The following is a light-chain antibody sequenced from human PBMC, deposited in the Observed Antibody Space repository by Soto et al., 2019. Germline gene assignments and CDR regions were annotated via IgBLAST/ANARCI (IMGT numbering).Light chain of an antibody. CDR2: DVS. CDR3: QQYGSPPT. J-gene: IGKJ1*01. CDR1: QSVSSNY. V-gene: IGKV3-20*01. Sequence: EIVLTQSPGTLSLSPGERATLSCRSSQSVSSNYFAWYQQKPDQAPRLVIYDVSGRATGIPDRFSGSGSGTDFTLTIRRLEPEDFAVYYCQQYGSPPTFGQGTKVEIK.